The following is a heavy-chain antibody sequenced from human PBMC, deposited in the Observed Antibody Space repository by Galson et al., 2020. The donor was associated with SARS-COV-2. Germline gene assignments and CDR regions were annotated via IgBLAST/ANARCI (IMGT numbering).Heavy chain of an antibody. CDR3: ARERGYYDSSGPDYYYYGMDV. CDR2: IYHRGST. Sequence: SETLSLTCAVSGGSIGSSNWWSWVSQPPGKGLEWIGEIYHRGSTTYNPSLKSRVTISVDKSKNQFSLKLSSVTAADTAVYSCARERGYYDSSGPDYYYYGMDVWGQGTTVTVSS. V-gene: IGHV4-4*02. J-gene: IGHJ6*02. CDR1: GGSIGSSNW. D-gene: IGHD3-22*01.